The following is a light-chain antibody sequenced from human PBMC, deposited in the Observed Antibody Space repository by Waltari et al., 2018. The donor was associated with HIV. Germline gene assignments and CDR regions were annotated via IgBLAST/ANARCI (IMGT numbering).Light chain of an antibody. CDR2: EAS. V-gene: IGKV3-11*01. J-gene: IGKJ1*01. Sequence: EIVLTQSPAPLSLSPGQRAHLSCRANQSVSSYLAWYQQKPGQAPRLLIYEASNRATGIPARFSGSGSGTDFTLTISSLEPEDFAVYYCQQRSNWPRTFGQGTKVEIK. CDR3: QQRSNWPRT. CDR1: QSVSSY.